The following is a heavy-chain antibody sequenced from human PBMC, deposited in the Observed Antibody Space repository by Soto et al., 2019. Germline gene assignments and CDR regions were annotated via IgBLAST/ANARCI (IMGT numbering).Heavy chain of an antibody. Sequence: ESGGGVVQPGRSLRLSCAASGFTFSSYGMHWVRQAPGKGLECVAVISYDGSNKYYADSVKGRFTISRDNSKNTLYLQMNSLRPEDTAVYYCARGDDNAGDYWGQGTLVTVSS. D-gene: IGHD3-9*01. V-gene: IGHV3-30*03. J-gene: IGHJ4*02. CDR3: ARGDDNAGDY. CDR2: ISYDGSNK. CDR1: GFTFSSYG.